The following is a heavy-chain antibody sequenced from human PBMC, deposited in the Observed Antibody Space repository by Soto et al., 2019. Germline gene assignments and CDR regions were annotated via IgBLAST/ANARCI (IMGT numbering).Heavy chain of an antibody. CDR2: ISGSGGYT. D-gene: IGHD1-1*01. Sequence: GGSLRLSCAASAFTYSDYAMTWVRQAPGKGLEWVSAISGSGGYTYYADSVKGRFTISRDNAKNSLYLQTNSLRAEDTAVYYCAGGTGWVHDYWGQGTLVTVSS. CDR3: AGGTGWVHDY. J-gene: IGHJ4*02. CDR1: AFTYSDYA. V-gene: IGHV3-23*01.